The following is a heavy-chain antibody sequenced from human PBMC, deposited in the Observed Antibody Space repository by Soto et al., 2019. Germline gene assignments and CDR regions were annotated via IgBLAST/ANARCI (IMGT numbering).Heavy chain of an antibody. CDR3: ASAGTSSS. V-gene: IGHV3-74*01. Sequence: GGSLRLSCVASGFIFSNCWMHWVRQAPGMGLVWVSHINSDGSYTTYADSVKGRFTISRDNAKNTLYLQMNSLRAEDTAVYYCASAGTSSSWGQGTLVTVSS. CDR1: GFIFSNCW. J-gene: IGHJ5*02. D-gene: IGHD6-13*01. CDR2: INSDGSYT.